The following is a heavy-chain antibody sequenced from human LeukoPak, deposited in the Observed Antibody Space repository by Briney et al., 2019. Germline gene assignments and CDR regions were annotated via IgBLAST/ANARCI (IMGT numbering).Heavy chain of an antibody. CDR2: IYYSGST. V-gene: IGHV4-59*12. J-gene: IGHJ5*02. Sequence: SETLSLTCTVSGGSISSYYWSWIRQPPGKGLEWIGYIYYSGSTNYNPSLKSRVTISVDTSKNQFSLKLSSVTAADTAVYYCARGLYDFWSGYYIPTGYWFDPWGQGTLVTVSP. CDR1: GGSISSYY. CDR3: ARGLYDFWSGYYIPTGYWFDP. D-gene: IGHD3-3*01.